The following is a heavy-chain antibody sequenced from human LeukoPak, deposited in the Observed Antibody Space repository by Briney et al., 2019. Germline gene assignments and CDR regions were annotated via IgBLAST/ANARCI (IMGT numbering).Heavy chain of an antibody. Sequence: GGSLRLSCAASGFTFSSHGMHWVRQAPGKGLEWVAVISYDGSNKYYADSVKGRFTISRDNSKNTLYLQMNSLRAEDTAVYYCARVVYSNEFDYWGQGTLVTVSS. CDR2: ISYDGSNK. J-gene: IGHJ4*02. CDR3: ARVVYSNEFDY. V-gene: IGHV3-30*03. D-gene: IGHD4-11*01. CDR1: GFTFSSHG.